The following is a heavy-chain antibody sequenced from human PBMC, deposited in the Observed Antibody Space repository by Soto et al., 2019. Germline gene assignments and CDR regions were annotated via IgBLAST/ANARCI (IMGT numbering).Heavy chain of an antibody. CDR3: AKDSTVAVAVAHPSN. Sequence: GGSLRLSCAASGFTFSSYAMSWVRQAPGKGLEWVSAISGRGGSTYYADSVKGRFTISRDNSKNTLYLQMNSLRAEDTAVYYCAKDSTVAVAVAHPSNWGQGTLVTVSS. D-gene: IGHD6-19*01. V-gene: IGHV3-23*01. CDR2: ISGRGGST. CDR1: GFTFSSYA. J-gene: IGHJ4*02.